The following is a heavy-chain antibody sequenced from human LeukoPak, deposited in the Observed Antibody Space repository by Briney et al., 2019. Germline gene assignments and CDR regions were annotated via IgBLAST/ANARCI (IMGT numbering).Heavy chain of an antibody. CDR3: ARDSVVGAITGFGF. CDR2: IYYSGST. D-gene: IGHD1-26*01. CDR1: GVSISNYY. Sequence: SETLSLTCTVSGVSISNYYWSWIRQPPGKGLEWVGYIYYSGSTDYNPSLKSRVTISLDTSKNQFSLKLSSVTAADTAVYYCARDSVVGAITGFGFWGQGTLVTVSS. V-gene: IGHV4-59*01. J-gene: IGHJ4*02.